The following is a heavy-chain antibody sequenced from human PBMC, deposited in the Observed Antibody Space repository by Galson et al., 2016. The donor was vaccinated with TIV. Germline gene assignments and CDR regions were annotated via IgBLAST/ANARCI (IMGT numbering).Heavy chain of an antibody. CDR1: GYTFTTYW. Sequence: QSGAEVKKTGESLKISCKGSGYTFTTYWIAWVRQMPGKGLEWMGIIYGGDSDTRYSPSFQGQVTMSADEFLSTAYLQWNSLQASDTAIYYCARHSYDYYDNTGPTGGFDYWGQGTLVTVSS. J-gene: IGHJ4*02. D-gene: IGHD3-22*01. CDR2: IYGGDSDT. V-gene: IGHV5-51*01. CDR3: ARHSYDYYDNTGPTGGFDY.